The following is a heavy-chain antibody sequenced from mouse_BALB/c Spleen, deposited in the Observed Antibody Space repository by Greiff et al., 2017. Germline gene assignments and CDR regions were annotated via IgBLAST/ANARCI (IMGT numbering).Heavy chain of an antibody. CDR2: IDPENGNT. V-gene: IGHV14-1*02. D-gene: IGHD2-1*01. CDR3: AHGKGDAMDY. CDR1: GFNIKDYY. J-gene: IGHJ4*01. Sequence: VQLQQSGAELVRPGALVKLSCKASGFNIKDYYMHWVKQRPEQGLEWIGWIDPENGNTIYDPKFQGKASITADTSSNTAYLQLSSLTSEDTAVYYGAHGKGDAMDYGGQGTPVTVSS.